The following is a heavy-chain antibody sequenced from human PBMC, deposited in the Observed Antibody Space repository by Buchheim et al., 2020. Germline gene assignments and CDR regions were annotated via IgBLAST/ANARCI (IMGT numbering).Heavy chain of an antibody. CDR3: SRRLDY. V-gene: IGHV3-7*01. Sequence: EVQVVESGGTLVQPGGSLRLSCTASGFTPSSDWMDWVRQAPGKGLEWVANINQDGSEKYIVDSVRGRFTISRDNAKNSVYLQVNSLRAEDTAVYYCSRRLDYWGQGTL. CDR2: INQDGSEK. J-gene: IGHJ4*02. CDR1: GFTPSSDW.